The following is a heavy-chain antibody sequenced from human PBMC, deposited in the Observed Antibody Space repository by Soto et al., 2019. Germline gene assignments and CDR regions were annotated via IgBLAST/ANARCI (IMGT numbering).Heavy chain of an antibody. Sequence: QITLKESGPTLVKPTETLTLTCTFSGFSLNTRDLGVGWIRQPPGKALEWLAIIYWDDSKNYSPSLKSRLTITVDTSKNQVVLTVTDMDPVDTATYYCAQKGWGYFDYWGQGTLVTVSS. J-gene: IGHJ4*02. D-gene: IGHD7-27*01. CDR2: IYWDDSK. CDR3: AQKGWGYFDY. V-gene: IGHV2-5*02. CDR1: GFSLNTRDLG.